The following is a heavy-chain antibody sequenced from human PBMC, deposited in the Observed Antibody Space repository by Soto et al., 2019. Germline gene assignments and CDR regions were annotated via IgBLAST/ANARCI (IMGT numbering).Heavy chain of an antibody. Sequence: SETLSLTCAVSDGSISSNNWWSWVRQPPGKGLEWIGEIYHSGSTNYNPSLKSRVTISVDKSKNQFSLKLSSVTAADTAVYYCARVFTMKRPPHFDYWGQGTLVTVSS. V-gene: IGHV4-4*02. CDR3: ARVFTMKRPPHFDY. D-gene: IGHD3-22*01. CDR1: DGSISSNNW. CDR2: IYHSGST. J-gene: IGHJ4*02.